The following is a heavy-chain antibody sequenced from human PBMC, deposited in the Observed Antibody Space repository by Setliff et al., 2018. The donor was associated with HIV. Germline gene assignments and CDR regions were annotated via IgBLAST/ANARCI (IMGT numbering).Heavy chain of an antibody. Sequence: SETLSLTCTVSGGSINSGSYYWTWIRQPAGKGLEWIGHIYTSGSTNYNPSRQSRVTMSVDTSKNQFSLRLSSVTAADTAVYYCARDNYYNFWSGYWGMDVWGQGTTVTVSS. CDR3: ARDNYYNFWSGYWGMDV. V-gene: IGHV4-61*09. CDR1: GGSINSGSYY. D-gene: IGHD3-3*01. J-gene: IGHJ6*02. CDR2: IYTSGST.